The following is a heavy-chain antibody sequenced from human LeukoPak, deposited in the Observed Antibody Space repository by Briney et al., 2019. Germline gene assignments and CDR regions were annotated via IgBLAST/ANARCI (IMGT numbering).Heavy chain of an antibody. CDR3: AHSGSYYSFDS. D-gene: IGHD1-26*01. V-gene: IGHV4-38-2*01. CDR1: GFSISSGYY. J-gene: IGHJ4*02. CDR2: VYHSGST. Sequence: PSETLSLTCAVSGFSISSGYYWGWIRPPPGKGPDWIAIVYHSGSTYYNPSLKSRVNISGDTAKNQFSLKLSSVTAADTAVYYCAHSGSYYSFDSWGQGALVTVSS.